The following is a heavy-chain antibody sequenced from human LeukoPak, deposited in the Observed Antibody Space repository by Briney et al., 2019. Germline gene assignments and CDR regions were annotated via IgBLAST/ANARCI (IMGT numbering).Heavy chain of an antibody. CDR3: AKDLMTGTLGYFDS. J-gene: IGHJ4*02. V-gene: IGHV3-23*01. CDR1: GFTFSTYA. Sequence: PGGSLRLSCAASGFTFSTYALSWVRQAPGKGLEWVSGIKSGSGKPYAASAKGRLTIYRDNSKNTLFLQMKSLRAEDTALYYCAKDLMTGTLGYFDSWGQGTLVTVSS. D-gene: IGHD3-9*01. CDR2: IKSGSGK.